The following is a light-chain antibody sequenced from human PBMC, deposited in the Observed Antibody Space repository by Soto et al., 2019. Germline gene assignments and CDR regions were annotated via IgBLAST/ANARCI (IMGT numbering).Light chain of an antibody. Sequence: QSALTQPASVSGSPGQSITISCTGTGSDVGLYNLVSWYQQLPGKAPKLIIYEVNERPSGISDRFSGSKSGDTASLTISGLQDDDEADYYCCSYVGSSLVMFGGGTKLTVL. CDR2: EVN. CDR1: GSDVGLYNL. V-gene: IGLV2-23*02. CDR3: CSYVGSSLVM. J-gene: IGLJ3*02.